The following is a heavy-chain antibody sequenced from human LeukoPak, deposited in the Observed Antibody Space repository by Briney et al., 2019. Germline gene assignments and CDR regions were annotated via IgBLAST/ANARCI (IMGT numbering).Heavy chain of an antibody. Sequence: PSETLSLTCTVSGGSTSSYYWSWIRQPAGKGLEWIGRIYTSGSTNYNPSLKSRVTISVDASKNQFSLKLSSVTAADTAVYYCAREGYYDSSGYRSFDYWGQGTLVTVSS. D-gene: IGHD3-22*01. CDR3: AREGYYDSSGYRSFDY. J-gene: IGHJ4*02. CDR1: GGSTSSYY. V-gene: IGHV4-4*07. CDR2: IYTSGST.